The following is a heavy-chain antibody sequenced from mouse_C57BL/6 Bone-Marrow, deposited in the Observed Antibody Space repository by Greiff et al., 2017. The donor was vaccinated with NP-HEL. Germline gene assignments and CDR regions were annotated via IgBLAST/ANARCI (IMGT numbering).Heavy chain of an antibody. CDR1: GYPFTDYY. V-gene: IGHV1-76*01. J-gene: IGHJ4*01. CDR3: ARWGITTVVEGYAMDY. CDR2: IYPGSGNT. Sequence: LKESGASVKLSCKASGYPFTDYYINWVKQRPGQGLEWIARIYPGSGNTYYNEKFKGKATLTAEKSSSTAYMQLSSLTSEDSAVYFCARWGITTVVEGYAMDYWGQGTSVTVSS. D-gene: IGHD1-1*01.